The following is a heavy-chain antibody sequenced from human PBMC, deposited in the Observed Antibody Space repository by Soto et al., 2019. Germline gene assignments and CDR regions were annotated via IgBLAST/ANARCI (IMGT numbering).Heavy chain of an antibody. D-gene: IGHD6-19*01. CDR1: GFTFSSYA. J-gene: IGHJ4*02. CDR2: ISGSGGST. Sequence: GGSLRLSCAASGFTFSSYAMSWVRQAPGKGLERVSAISGSGGSTYYADSVKGRFTISRDNSKNTLYLQMNSLRAEDTAVYYCAKARISSWLVFDYWGQGTLVTVSS. CDR3: AKARISSWLVFDY. V-gene: IGHV3-23*01.